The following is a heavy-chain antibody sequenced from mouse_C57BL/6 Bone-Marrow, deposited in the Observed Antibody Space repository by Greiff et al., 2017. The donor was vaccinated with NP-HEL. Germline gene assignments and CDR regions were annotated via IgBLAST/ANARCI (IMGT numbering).Heavy chain of an antibody. V-gene: IGHV1-26*01. Sequence: EVQLQQSGPELVKPGASVKISCKASGYTFTDYYMNWVKQSHGKSLEWIGDINPNNGGTSYNQKFKGKATLTVDKSSSTAYMELRSLTSEDSAVYYCARSPYYGSSSDYWGQGTTLTVSS. D-gene: IGHD1-1*01. J-gene: IGHJ2*01. CDR2: INPNNGGT. CDR3: ARSPYYGSSSDY. CDR1: GYTFTDYY.